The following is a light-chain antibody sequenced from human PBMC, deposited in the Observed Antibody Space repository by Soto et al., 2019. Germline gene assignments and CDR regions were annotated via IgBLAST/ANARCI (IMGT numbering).Light chain of an antibody. Sequence: EIVLTQSPGTLSLSPGERATLSCRASQSVSSIYLAWYQQTPGQAARLLIYGASSRATGIPDRFSGSGSGTDFTLTISRLEPEDFAVYYCQQYGSSRWTFGQGTKVDIK. CDR3: QQYGSSRWT. V-gene: IGKV3-20*01. J-gene: IGKJ1*01. CDR2: GAS. CDR1: QSVSSIY.